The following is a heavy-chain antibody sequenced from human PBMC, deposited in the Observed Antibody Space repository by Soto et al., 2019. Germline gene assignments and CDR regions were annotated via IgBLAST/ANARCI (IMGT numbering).Heavy chain of an antibody. V-gene: IGHV1-69*02. CDR3: TRVGIAAKICFAP. CDR1: GGTFSSYT. CDR2: IIPILGIA. Sequence: SVKVSCKASGGTFSSYTISWVRQAPGQGLEWKGRIIPILGIANYAQKFQGRVTITADKSTSTAYMELSSLRSEDTARNYWTRVGIAAKICFAPGGKGTRVTFSS. D-gene: IGHD6-13*01. J-gene: IGHJ5*02.